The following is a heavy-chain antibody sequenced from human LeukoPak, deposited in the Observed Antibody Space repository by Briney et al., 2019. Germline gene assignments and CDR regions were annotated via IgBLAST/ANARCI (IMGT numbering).Heavy chain of an antibody. CDR3: ARAKGRSPLFDY. D-gene: IGHD6-13*01. CDR1: GDSVSSNSAA. J-gene: IGHJ4*02. V-gene: IGHV6-1*01. Sequence: HTLSLTCAISGDSVSSNSAAWNWIRQSPSRGLECLGRTYYRSKWYNGYAVSVKGRIAINPDTSKNQFSLQLNSVTPEDTAVYYCARAKGRSPLFDYWGQGTLVTVSS. CDR2: TYYRSKWYN.